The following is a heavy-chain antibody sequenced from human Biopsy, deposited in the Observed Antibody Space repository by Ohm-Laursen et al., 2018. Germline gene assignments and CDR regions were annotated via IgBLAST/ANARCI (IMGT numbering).Heavy chain of an antibody. J-gene: IGHJ4*02. CDR1: GFTFYDYA. D-gene: IGHD1-1*01. Sequence: SLRLSCTASGFTFYDYAMSWVRQAPGKGLEWVSGISWNSGSIMYADSVRGRLAISRDNSKNSLFLQMNSVRAEDTAFYYCAKQGRQGNDVFDLWGQGALVTVSS. V-gene: IGHV3-9*01. CDR2: ISWNSGSI. CDR3: AKQGRQGNDVFDL.